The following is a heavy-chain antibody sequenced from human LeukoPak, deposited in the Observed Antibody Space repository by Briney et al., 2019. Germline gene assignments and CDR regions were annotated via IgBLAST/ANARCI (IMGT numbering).Heavy chain of an antibody. D-gene: IGHD2-21*01. V-gene: IGHV3-30*18. CDR2: ISYDGSNK. Sequence: PGGSLRLSCAASGFTFSSYGMHWVRQAPGKGLEWVAVISYDGSNKYYADSVKGRFTISRDNSKNTLYLQMNSLRAEDTAVYYCAKVAIAIRFPFDAFDIWGQGTMVTVSS. CDR3: AKVAIAIRFPFDAFDI. J-gene: IGHJ3*02. CDR1: GFTFSSYG.